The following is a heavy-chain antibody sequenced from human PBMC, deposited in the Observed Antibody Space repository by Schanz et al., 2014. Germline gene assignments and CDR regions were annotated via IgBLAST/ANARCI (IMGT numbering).Heavy chain of an antibody. Sequence: QVQLVDSGGGLVKPGGSLRLSCTASGFPFSDYFMAWIRQPPGRGLEWVSYIGNGGVTIYYADSVKGRFTISRDNAKSSLYLQMNSLRVEDTAVYYCAASSGWHPSTDYWGQGTLXTVSS. D-gene: IGHD6-19*01. CDR3: AASSGWHPSTDY. V-gene: IGHV3-11*01. J-gene: IGHJ4*02. CDR1: GFPFSDYF. CDR2: IGNGGVTI.